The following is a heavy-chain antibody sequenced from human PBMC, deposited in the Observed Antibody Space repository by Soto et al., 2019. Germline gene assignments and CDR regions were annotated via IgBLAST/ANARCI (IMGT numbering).Heavy chain of an antibody. Sequence: NLPETLSLTCTVSGGSISTDRHYWGWIRQPPGKGLEWIGSVYYAGSTYKNPSLHSRVTISVDTSKNHFSLKLNSVTAADTATYYCAQSLWRGYKAWFDPWGQGTLVTVSS. CDR1: GGSISTDRHY. D-gene: IGHD3-3*01. CDR3: AQSLWRGYKAWFDP. V-gene: IGHV4-39*02. J-gene: IGHJ5*02. CDR2: VYYAGST.